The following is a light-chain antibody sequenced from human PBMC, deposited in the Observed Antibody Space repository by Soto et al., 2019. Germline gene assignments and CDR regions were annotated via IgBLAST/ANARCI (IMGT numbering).Light chain of an antibody. V-gene: IGKV3-15*01. CDR2: DTS. Sequence: EIVVTQSPGTLSLSPGERATLSCRASQSVSSIYLAWYQQKPGQAPRLLIYDTSTRATGIPARFSGSGSGTEFTLTISSLQSEDFAVYYCQQYNNWPPITFGQGTLLEVK. CDR1: QSVSSIY. J-gene: IGKJ5*01. CDR3: QQYNNWPPIT.